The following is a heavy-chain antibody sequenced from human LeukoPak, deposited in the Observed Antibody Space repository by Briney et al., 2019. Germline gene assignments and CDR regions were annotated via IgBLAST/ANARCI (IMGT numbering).Heavy chain of an antibody. CDR1: GGSISSYY. D-gene: IGHD6-13*01. CDR3: ARDSYSSSWYTDNWFDP. Sequence: SETLSLTCTVSGGSISSYYWSWIRQPAGKGLEWIGRIYTSGSTNYNPSLKSRVTMSVDTSKDQFSLKLSSVTAADTAVYYCARDSYSSSWYTDNWFDPWGQGTLVTVSS. V-gene: IGHV4-4*07. CDR2: IYTSGST. J-gene: IGHJ5*02.